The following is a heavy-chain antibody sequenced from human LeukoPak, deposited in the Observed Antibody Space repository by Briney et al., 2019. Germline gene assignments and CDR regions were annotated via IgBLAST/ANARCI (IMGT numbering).Heavy chain of an antibody. D-gene: IGHD2-15*01. CDR2: IIPIFGTA. Sequence: SVKVSCKASGGTFSSYAISWVRQAPGQGLEWMGGIIPIFGTANYAQKFQGRVTITADDSTSTAYMELSSLRSEDTAVYYCARGGGRNPKLIYCSGGSCYGYYYYGMDVWGQGTTVTVSS. CDR3: ARGGGRNPKLIYCSGGSCYGYYYYGMDV. J-gene: IGHJ6*02. CDR1: GGTFSSYA. V-gene: IGHV1-69*13.